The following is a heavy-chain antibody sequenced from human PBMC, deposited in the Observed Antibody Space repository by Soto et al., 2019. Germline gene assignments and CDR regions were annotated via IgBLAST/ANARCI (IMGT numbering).Heavy chain of an antibody. D-gene: IGHD5-18*01. CDR1: GFTFSSYS. Sequence: GGSLRLSCSASGFTFSSYSMNWVRQAPGKGLEWVSSISSSSSYIYYADSVKGRFTISRDNAKNSLYLQMNSLRAEDTAVYYCARDPDTAMDLIEYWGQGTLVTVSS. CDR2: ISSSSSYI. V-gene: IGHV3-21*01. J-gene: IGHJ4*02. CDR3: ARDPDTAMDLIEY.